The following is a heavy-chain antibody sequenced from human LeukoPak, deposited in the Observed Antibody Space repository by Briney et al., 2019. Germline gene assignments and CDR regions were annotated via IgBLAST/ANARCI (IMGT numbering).Heavy chain of an antibody. Sequence: GRSLRLSCAASGFTFSNYDMHWVRQAPGKGLEWVAVISYDGSNKYYADSVKGRFTISRDNSKNTLYLQMNSLRAEDTAVYYCAKDPAALRSNPFNWFDPWGQGTLATVSS. CDR3: AKDPAALRSNPFNWFDP. CDR1: GFTFSNYD. V-gene: IGHV3-30*18. J-gene: IGHJ5*02. D-gene: IGHD1-26*01. CDR2: ISYDGSNK.